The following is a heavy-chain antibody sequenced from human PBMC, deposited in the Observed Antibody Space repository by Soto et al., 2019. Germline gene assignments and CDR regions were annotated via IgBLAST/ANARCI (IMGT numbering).Heavy chain of an antibody. V-gene: IGHV3-21*01. CDR1: GFTFSNYG. CDR3: ARDPEGTNDFDH. CDR2: INSHGGNN. J-gene: IGHJ4*02. Sequence: GGSLVLSCAASGFTFSNYGMNWAREAPGRGLEWVTHINSHGGNNSYSESVKGRFTLSRDDAKSTLYLQMSSLRADDTAIYYCARDPEGTNDFDHWRQGTLVTVSS.